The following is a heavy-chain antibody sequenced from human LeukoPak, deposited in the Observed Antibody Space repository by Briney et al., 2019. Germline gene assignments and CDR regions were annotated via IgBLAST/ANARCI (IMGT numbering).Heavy chain of an antibody. V-gene: IGHV3-23*01. CDR2: ITTRGDNT. CDR1: GFTFSNFV. J-gene: IGHJ4*02. D-gene: IGHD6-13*01. Sequence: GGSLRLSCAASGFTFSNFVMSWVRQAPGKGLECVSSITTRGDNTYYADSVKGRFTISRDNSKNTLYLQMNSLRAEDTAVYYCARDFKAAGKGGYFDYWGRGTLVTVSS. CDR3: ARDFKAAGKGGYFDY.